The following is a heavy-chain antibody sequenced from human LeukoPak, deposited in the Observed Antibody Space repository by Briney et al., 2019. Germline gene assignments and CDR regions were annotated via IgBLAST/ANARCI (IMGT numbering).Heavy chain of an antibody. J-gene: IGHJ4*02. Sequence: PGGSLRLSCAASGFTFSSYWMHWVRQAPGKGLVWVSRMNTDGSNTNYADSVKGRFTISRDNAENTLFLQMNSLSAEDTAVYYCARARYGSSSIFDYWGQGTLVTVSS. CDR3: ARARYGSSSIFDY. CDR2: MNTDGSNT. CDR1: GFTFSSYW. D-gene: IGHD6-6*01. V-gene: IGHV3-74*01.